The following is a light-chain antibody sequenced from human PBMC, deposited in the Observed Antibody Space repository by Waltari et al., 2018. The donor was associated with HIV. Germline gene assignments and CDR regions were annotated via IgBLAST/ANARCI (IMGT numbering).Light chain of an antibody. J-gene: IGLJ2*01. CDR1: SSDVGGSNY. CDR3: ISYTSSSTLV. CDR2: DVT. Sequence: QSALTQPASVSGSPGPSITFSCTGTSSDVGGSNYVSWYQRHPGKAPKLMLSDVTYRPAGVSKPVSGSQSRNTASLTIAKLQAEDGADYYGISYTSSSTLVFGGGTKVTVL. V-gene: IGLV2-14*03.